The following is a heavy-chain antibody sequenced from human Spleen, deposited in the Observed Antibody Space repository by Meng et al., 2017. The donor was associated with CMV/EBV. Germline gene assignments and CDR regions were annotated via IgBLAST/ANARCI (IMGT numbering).Heavy chain of an antibody. Sequence: GESLKISCAASGFIFSSYNMNWVRQGPGEGLEWVSSISSSSSYIYYADSVKGRFTISRDNAKNSLYLQMESLGAEDTAVYYCARDLQDSSGYHGLDYWGQGTVVTVSS. D-gene: IGHD3-22*01. J-gene: IGHJ4*02. CDR3: ARDLQDSSGYHGLDY. CDR1: GFIFSSYN. CDR2: ISSSSSYI. V-gene: IGHV3-21*03.